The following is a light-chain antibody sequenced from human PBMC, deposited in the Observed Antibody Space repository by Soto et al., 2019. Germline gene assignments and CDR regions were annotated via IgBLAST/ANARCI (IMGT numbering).Light chain of an antibody. J-gene: IGKJ2*01. CDR3: QQYKDYVYT. CDR1: QGISNY. CDR2: DVS. Sequence: DIQMTQSPSAMSASVGDRVTITCRASQGISNYLAWFQQKPGKAPKLLISDVSTLERGVPSRFSGSGSATEFTLTISGLQPDDFATYYCQQYKDYVYTFGQGTKVDIK. V-gene: IGKV1-17*03.